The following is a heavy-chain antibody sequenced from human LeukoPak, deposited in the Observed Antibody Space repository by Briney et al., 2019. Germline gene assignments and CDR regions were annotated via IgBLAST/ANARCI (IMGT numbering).Heavy chain of an antibody. D-gene: IGHD3-10*01. J-gene: IGHJ5*02. CDR1: GGSFSGYY. V-gene: IGHV4-34*01. CDR2: INHSGST. Sequence: PSETLSLTCAVYGGSFSGYYWSWIRQPPGKGLEWIGEINHSGSTNYNPSLKSRVTISVDTSKNQFSLKLSSVTAADPAVYYCARHGPYGSGSYSSQLTPNWFDPWGQGTLVTVSS. CDR3: ARHGPYGSGSYSSQLTPNWFDP.